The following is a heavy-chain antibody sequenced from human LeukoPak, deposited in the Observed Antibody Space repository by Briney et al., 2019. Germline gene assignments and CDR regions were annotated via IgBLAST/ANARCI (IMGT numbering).Heavy chain of an antibody. CDR3: ARDPGYGDYGDYFDY. V-gene: IGHV4-31*03. CDR1: GGSISSGGYY. J-gene: IGHJ4*02. Sequence: SETLSLTCTVSGGSISSGGYYWSWIRQHPGKGLEWIGYIYYSGSTYYNPSLKSRVTISVHTSKNQFSLKLSSVTAADTAVYYCARDPGYGDYGDYFDYWGQGTLVTVSS. D-gene: IGHD4-17*01. CDR2: IYYSGST.